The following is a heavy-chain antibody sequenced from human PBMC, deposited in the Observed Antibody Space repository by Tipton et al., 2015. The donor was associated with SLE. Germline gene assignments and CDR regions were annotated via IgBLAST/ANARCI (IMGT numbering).Heavy chain of an antibody. CDR2: IYSSGDR. J-gene: IGHJ3*02. CDR1: GGSISFDY. Sequence: TLSLTCTVSGGSISFDYWSWIRQSAGWGLEWIGRIYSSGDRDYNPSLRSRVTMSIDASQNRVSLRLKSVSAADTAVYYCARDRSDAEDYRTSSVGGFDKWGQGTMVTVSS. V-gene: IGHV4-4*07. D-gene: IGHD2-2*01. CDR3: ARDRSDAEDYRTSSVGGFDK.